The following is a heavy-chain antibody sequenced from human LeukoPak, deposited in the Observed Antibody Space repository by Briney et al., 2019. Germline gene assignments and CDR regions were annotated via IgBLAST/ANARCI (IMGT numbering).Heavy chain of an antibody. D-gene: IGHD4-17*01. Sequence: SETLSLTCTVSGGSISSYYWSWIRQPAGKGLEWIGRIYTSGSTNYNPSLKSRVTMSVDTSKNQFSLKLSSVTAADTAVYYCARDLMTTVTIRYFDYWGRGTLVTVSS. CDR3: ARDLMTTVTIRYFDY. CDR2: IYTSGST. CDR1: GGSISSYY. J-gene: IGHJ4*02. V-gene: IGHV4-4*07.